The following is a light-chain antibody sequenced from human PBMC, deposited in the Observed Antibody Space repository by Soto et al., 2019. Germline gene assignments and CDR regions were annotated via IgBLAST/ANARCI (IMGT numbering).Light chain of an antibody. CDR2: GAS. CDR1: QSVSSY. J-gene: IGKJ2*01. Sequence: EIVLTQSPATLSLSPGERATLSCRASQSVSSYLAWYQQKPGQAPRLLIYGASNRATDIPARFSGSGSGTDFSLTISRLASEDVAVYYCQQRGNWPRTFGQGTKLEIK. CDR3: QQRGNWPRT. V-gene: IGKV3-11*01.